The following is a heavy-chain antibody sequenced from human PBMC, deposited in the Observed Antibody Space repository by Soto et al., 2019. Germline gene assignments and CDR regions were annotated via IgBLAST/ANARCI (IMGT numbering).Heavy chain of an antibody. D-gene: IGHD2-21*02. J-gene: IGHJ4*01. CDR1: GYTLNTYY. Sequence: ASVKVSCKPSGYTLNTYYLHWVRQAPGQGLEWMGIIHPSVGGSTYAQKFLGRVTMTRDTSTSTVFMELSSLRSADTAVYYCARGGHIAVVTASFDYWG. V-gene: IGHV1-46*02. CDR2: IHPSVGGS. CDR3: ARGGHIAVVTASFDY.